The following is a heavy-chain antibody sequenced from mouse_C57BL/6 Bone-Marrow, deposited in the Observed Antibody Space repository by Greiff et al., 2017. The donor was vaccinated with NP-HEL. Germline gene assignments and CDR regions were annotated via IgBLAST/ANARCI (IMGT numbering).Heavy chain of an antibody. CDR3: ARHEDSLYYYGSSYDWFAY. V-gene: IGHV1-62-2*01. CDR2: FYPGSGSI. Sequence: VQLQQSGAELVKPGASVKLSCKASGYTFTEYTIHWVKQRPGQGLEWIGWFYPGSGSIKYNEKFKDKATLTADKSSSTVYMELSRLTSEDSAVYFCARHEDSLYYYGSSYDWFAYWGQGTLVTVSA. CDR1: GYTFTEYT. D-gene: IGHD1-1*01. J-gene: IGHJ3*01.